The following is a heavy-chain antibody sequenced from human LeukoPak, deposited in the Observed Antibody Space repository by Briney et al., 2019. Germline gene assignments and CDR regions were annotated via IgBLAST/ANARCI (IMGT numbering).Heavy chain of an antibody. D-gene: IGHD1-14*01. CDR3: ARANPADFNL. CDR1: EFTFSNYW. V-gene: IGHV3-74*01. Sequence: GGSLRLSCVASEFTFSNYWIHWVRQPPGKGLVWVSRIRYDGIVTNYADSVEGRFTISRDNAKNTVHLQMNSLRDDDTAVYYCARANPADFNLWGRGTLDTVSS. J-gene: IGHJ2*01. CDR2: IRYDGIVT.